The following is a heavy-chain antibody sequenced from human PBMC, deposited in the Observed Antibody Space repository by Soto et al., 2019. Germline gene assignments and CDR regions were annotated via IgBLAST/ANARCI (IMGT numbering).Heavy chain of an antibody. Sequence: QVQLVQSGAEVKKPGASVKVSCKASGYTFTSFGIGWVRQAPGQGLEWMGWISGYNGNTDYPQKVQGRVTMTTDTSTSTAYMELRSLRSDDTAVYYCARDGRTTGTTRDFDIWGQGTMVTVSS. CDR1: GYTFTSFG. CDR2: ISGYNGNT. CDR3: ARDGRTTGTTRDFDI. D-gene: IGHD1-1*01. J-gene: IGHJ3*02. V-gene: IGHV1-18*01.